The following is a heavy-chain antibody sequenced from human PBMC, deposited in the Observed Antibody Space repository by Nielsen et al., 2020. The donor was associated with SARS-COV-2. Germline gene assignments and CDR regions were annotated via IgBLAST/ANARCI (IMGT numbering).Heavy chain of an antibody. V-gene: IGHV3-30*18. CDR2: ISYDGSNK. D-gene: IGHD6-13*01. CDR1: GFTFSSYG. J-gene: IGHJ6*02. Sequence: GESLKISCAASGFTFSSYGMHWVRQAPGKGLEWAAVISYDGSNKYYADSVKGRFTISRDNSKNTLYLQMNSLRAEDTAVYYCAKDPSSGYSSSWASSGPYYYDYYGMDVWGQGTTVTVSS. CDR3: AKDPSSGYSSSWASSGPYYYDYYGMDV.